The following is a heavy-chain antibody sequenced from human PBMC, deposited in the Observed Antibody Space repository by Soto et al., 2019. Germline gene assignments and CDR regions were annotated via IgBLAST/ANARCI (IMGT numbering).Heavy chain of an antibody. CDR2: IYYSGST. CDR1: GGSISSYY. D-gene: IGHD2-15*01. Sequence: QVQLQESGPGLVKPSETLSLTCTVSGGSISSYYWSWIRQSPGKGLEWIGYIYYSGSTNYNPSLKSRVTISVDTSKNQFSLKLRSVTAADTAVYYCARGGISGASCLFDYWGQGTLVTVSS. J-gene: IGHJ4*02. V-gene: IGHV4-59*01. CDR3: ARGGISGASCLFDY.